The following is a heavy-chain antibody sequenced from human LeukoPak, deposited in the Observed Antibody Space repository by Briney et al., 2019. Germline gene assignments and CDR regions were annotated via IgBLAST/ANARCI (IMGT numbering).Heavy chain of an antibody. J-gene: IGHJ4*02. CDR2: ISYSGST. V-gene: IGHV4-59*08. CDR3: ARLSPRYYDSSGYYFWVPFDY. CDR1: GGPISSYY. Sequence: SETLTLTCTVSGGPISSYYWRWVRQPPGKGLEWIGYISYSGSTKYNPYLKSRVTISVATSKNQFSLKLSSVTAADTAVYYCARLSPRYYDSSGYYFWVPFDYWGQGTLVTVSS. D-gene: IGHD3-22*01.